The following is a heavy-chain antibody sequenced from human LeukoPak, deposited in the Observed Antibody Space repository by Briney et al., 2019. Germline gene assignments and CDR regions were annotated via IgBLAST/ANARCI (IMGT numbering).Heavy chain of an antibody. CDR1: GFAISTYS. V-gene: IGHV3-7*01. J-gene: IGHJ6*04. D-gene: IGHD3-10*01. CDR2: IKQDGSQK. Sequence: PGGSLRLSCAASGFAISTYSMHWVRQVPGKGLEWVANIKQDGSQKYYVDSVKGRFTVSRDNAKNSLYLQMNSLRAEDTAVYYCARDPPSLSCVDVWGKGTTVTVSS. CDR3: ARDPPSLSCVDV.